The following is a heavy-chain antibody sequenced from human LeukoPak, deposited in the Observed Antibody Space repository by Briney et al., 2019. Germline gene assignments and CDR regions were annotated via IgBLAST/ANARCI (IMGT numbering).Heavy chain of an antibody. D-gene: IGHD2-2*02. CDR1: GGSISSYY. CDR2: IYYSGTT. Sequence: SETLSLTCTVSGGSISSYYWSWIRQPPGKGLEWIGYIYYSGTTNYNPSLKSRVTISVDTSKNQFSLKLNSVTAADTAVYYCARGGGIPDPDYYYYYYMDVWGKGTTVTVSS. V-gene: IGHV4-59*12. CDR3: ARGGGIPDPDYYYYYYMDV. J-gene: IGHJ6*03.